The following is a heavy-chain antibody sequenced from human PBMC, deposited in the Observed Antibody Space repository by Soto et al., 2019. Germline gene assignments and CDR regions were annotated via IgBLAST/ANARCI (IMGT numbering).Heavy chain of an antibody. D-gene: IGHD1-1*01. V-gene: IGHV3-30*04. Sequence: QVHLVDSGGDVVQPGRSLRLSCAASGFTFRDYIIHWVRQAPGKGLEWVTLRSNDETTKYIADSVKGRFTISRDNSKNTVNLQMNSLRPEDTAIYYCARQGFVALRYHYKHLDVWGQGPTVTVSS. CDR3: ARQGFVALRYHYKHLDV. CDR2: RSNDETTK. J-gene: IGHJ6*02. CDR1: GFTFRDYI.